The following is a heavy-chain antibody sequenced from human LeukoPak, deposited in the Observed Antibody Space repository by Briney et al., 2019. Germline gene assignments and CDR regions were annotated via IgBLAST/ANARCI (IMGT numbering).Heavy chain of an antibody. D-gene: IGHD6-13*01. CDR3: AKERQQLVGYFDY. Sequence: GGSLRLSCAASGFTFSSYGMHWVRQAPGKGLEWVAVISYDGSNKYYADSVKGRLTISRDNSKNTLYLQMNSLRAEDTAVYYCAKERQQLVGYFDYWGQGTLVTVSS. CDR1: GFTFSSYG. CDR2: ISYDGSNK. V-gene: IGHV3-30*18. J-gene: IGHJ4*02.